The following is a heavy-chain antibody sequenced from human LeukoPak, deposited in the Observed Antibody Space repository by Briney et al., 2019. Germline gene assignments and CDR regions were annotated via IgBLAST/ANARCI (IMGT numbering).Heavy chain of an antibody. V-gene: IGHV3-7*01. D-gene: IGHD6-13*01. CDR1: GFTFSDYW. CDR2: INQNGAEK. CDR3: ARDGTAAGLYFDL. Sequence: GGSLRLSCVISGFTFSDYWMNWFRQAPEKGLEWVGSINQNGAEKTYLDSVKGRFTISRDNPRNSLYLQMNSLRAEDTAIYYCARDGTAAGLYFDLWGQGALVTVSS. J-gene: IGHJ4*01.